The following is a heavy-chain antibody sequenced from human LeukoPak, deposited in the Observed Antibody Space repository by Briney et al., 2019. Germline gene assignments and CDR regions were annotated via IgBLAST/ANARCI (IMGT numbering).Heavy chain of an antibody. Sequence: GGSLRLSCAASGFTFSSYAMHWVRQAPGKGLEWVAVIAYDGNSKYYADSVQGRFTISRDNSKNTLDLQMNSLRGEDTAVYYCARGHCSGGSCYSVYYYYYGMDVWGQGTTVTVS. CDR1: GFTFSSYA. CDR2: IAYDGNSK. J-gene: IGHJ6*02. D-gene: IGHD2-15*01. CDR3: ARGHCSGGSCYSVYYYYYGMDV. V-gene: IGHV3-30-3*01.